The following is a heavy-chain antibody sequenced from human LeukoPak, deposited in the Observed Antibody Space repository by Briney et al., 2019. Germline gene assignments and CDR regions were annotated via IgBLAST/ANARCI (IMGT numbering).Heavy chain of an antibody. CDR2: IYYSGST. CDR1: GGSISSSGYY. D-gene: IGHD6-6*01. CDR3: ARSYSSSSHYYYYYMDV. J-gene: IGHJ6*03. V-gene: IGHV4-39*01. Sequence: PSETLSLTCTVSGGSISSSGYYWGWIRQPPGKGLEWIGSIYYSGSTYYNPSLKSRVTISVDTSKNQFSLKLSSVTAADTAVYYCARSYSSSSHYYYYYMDVWGKGTTVTVSS.